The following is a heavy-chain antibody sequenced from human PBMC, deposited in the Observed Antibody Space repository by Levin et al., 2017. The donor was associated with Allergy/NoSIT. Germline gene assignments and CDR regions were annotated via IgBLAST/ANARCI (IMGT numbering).Heavy chain of an antibody. Sequence: SGPTLVKPTQTLTLTCTFSGFSLSTSGVGVGWIRQPPGKALEWLALIYWDDDKRYSPSLKSRLTITKDTSKNQVVLTMTNMDPVDTATYYCAHRLPPDWTSSSSGSGWFDPWGQGTLVTVSS. J-gene: IGHJ5*02. CDR1: GFSLSTSGVG. CDR3: AHRLPPDWTSSSSGSGWFDP. CDR2: IYWDDDK. V-gene: IGHV2-5*02. D-gene: IGHD6-6*01.